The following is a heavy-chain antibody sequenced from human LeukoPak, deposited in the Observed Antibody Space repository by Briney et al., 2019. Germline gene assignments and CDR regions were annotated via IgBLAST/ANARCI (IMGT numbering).Heavy chain of an antibody. V-gene: IGHV3-30-3*01. D-gene: IGHD2-2*01. CDR2: ISYDGSNK. Sequence: GGSLRLSCAASGFTFSSYAMHWVRQAPGKGLEWVAVISYDGSNKYYADSVKGRFTISRDNSKNTLYLQMNSLRAEDTAVYYCARDIPYQLLSRYYFDYWGQGTLVTVSS. J-gene: IGHJ4*02. CDR1: GFTFSSYA. CDR3: ARDIPYQLLSRYYFDY.